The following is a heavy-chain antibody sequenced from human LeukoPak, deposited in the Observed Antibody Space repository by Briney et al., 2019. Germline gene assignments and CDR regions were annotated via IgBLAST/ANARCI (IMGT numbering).Heavy chain of an antibody. V-gene: IGHV3-33*05. D-gene: IGHD6-19*01. CDR3: VREQGTGWYRASDY. Sequence: GGSLTLSCVASGFTYNDYGMHWVRQAPGKGLEWLAVVTYGDNVSHYRDSVRGRFTIARDNSKNTLYLQMSSLRGDDTVVYYCVREQGTGWYRASDYWGQGTLVTVSS. CDR1: GFTYNDYG. J-gene: IGHJ4*02. CDR2: VTYGDNVS.